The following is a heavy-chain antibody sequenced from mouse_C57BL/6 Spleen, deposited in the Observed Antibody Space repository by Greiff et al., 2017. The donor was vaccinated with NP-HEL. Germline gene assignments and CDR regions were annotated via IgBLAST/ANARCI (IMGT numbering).Heavy chain of an antibody. CDR2: INPSSGYT. J-gene: IGHJ4*01. CDR1: GYTFTSYW. V-gene: IGHV1-7*01. CDR3: ARGGYGTNGAMDY. Sequence: QVQLQQPGAELVKPGASVKLSCKASGYTFTSYWMHWVKQRPGQGLEWIGYINPSSGYTKYNQKFKDKATLTADKSSSTAYMQLSSLRYEDAAVECYARGGYGTNGAMDYWGQGTSVTVSS. D-gene: IGHD2-1*01.